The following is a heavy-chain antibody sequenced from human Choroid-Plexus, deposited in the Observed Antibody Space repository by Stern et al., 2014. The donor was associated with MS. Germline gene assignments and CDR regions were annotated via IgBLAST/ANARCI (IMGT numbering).Heavy chain of an antibody. D-gene: IGHD2/OR15-2a*01. V-gene: IGHV3-30*18. Sequence: VQLEESGGGVAHPGRPLRLSWPAPGFSFGSFGMHWVPQAPGKGLGWVALISHDGSKDYADSVKGRFAISRDNSKNTLYLQMNSLRAEDTAVYYCAKDRQYLTFFFDFWGQGSLVTVSS. CDR2: ISHDGSK. CDR3: AKDRQYLTFFFDF. CDR1: GFSFGSFG. J-gene: IGHJ4*02.